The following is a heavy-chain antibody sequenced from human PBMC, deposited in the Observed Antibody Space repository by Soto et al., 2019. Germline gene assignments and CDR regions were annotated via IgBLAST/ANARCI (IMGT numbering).Heavy chain of an antibody. CDR1: GFSLSRYG. D-gene: IGHD1-1*01. J-gene: IGHJ4*02. Sequence: PGGSLRLSCTASGFSLSRYGLHWVRQAPGKGRQWVACLWSNGIKTSYTDSVKGRFTISRDTSKNMLYLQMNTLWTEDTAVYYFARDLHYWTLLIDHWGQGTLVTVSS. V-gene: IGHV3-33*01. CDR2: LWSNGIKT. CDR3: ARDLHYWTLLIDH.